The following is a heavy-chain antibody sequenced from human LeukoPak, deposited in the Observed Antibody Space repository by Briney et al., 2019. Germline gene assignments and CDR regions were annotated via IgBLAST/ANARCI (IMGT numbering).Heavy chain of an antibody. CDR3: ASIGDTSIDY. V-gene: IGHV4-59*01. D-gene: IGHD3-10*01. Sequence: SETLSLTCTVSGGSISSYYWSWIRQPPGKGLEWIGYIHYSGSTNYNPSLKSRVTISVDTSKNQFSLKLSSVTAADTAVYYCASIGDTSIDYWGQGTLVTVSS. J-gene: IGHJ4*02. CDR2: IHYSGST. CDR1: GGSISSYY.